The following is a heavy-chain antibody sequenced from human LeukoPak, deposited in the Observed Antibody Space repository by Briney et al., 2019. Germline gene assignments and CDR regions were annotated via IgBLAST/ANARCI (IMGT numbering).Heavy chain of an antibody. D-gene: IGHD3-22*01. Sequence: SETLTLTCTVSGCSISSSSYYWVWIRPPPGKGLEGIGSIYYSGSNYYNPSLRSLVTISVDTSKHPFYLKLSSVTAADTAVYYCARRWYYDSSGYYYQTWDYWGQGTLVTVSS. J-gene: IGHJ4*02. CDR1: GCSISSSSYY. V-gene: IGHV4-39*01. CDR2: IYYSGSN. CDR3: ARRWYYDSSGYYYQTWDY.